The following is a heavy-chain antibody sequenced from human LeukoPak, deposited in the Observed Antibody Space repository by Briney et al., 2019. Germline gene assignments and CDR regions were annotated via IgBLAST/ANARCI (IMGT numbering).Heavy chain of an antibody. CDR3: ARLEGTYSSSWDPPMDV. Sequence: SETLSLTCAVYGGSFSGYYWSWIRQPPGKGLEWIGEINHSGSTNYNPSLKSRVTISVDTSKNQYSLKLSSVTAADTAVYYCARLEGTYSSSWDPPMDVWGKGTTVTVSS. D-gene: IGHD6-13*01. J-gene: IGHJ6*03. CDR2: INHSGST. CDR1: GGSFSGYY. V-gene: IGHV4-34*01.